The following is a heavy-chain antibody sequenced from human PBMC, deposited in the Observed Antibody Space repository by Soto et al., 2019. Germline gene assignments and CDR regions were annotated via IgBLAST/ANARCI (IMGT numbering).Heavy chain of an antibody. J-gene: IGHJ4*02. CDR1: GFTFSSYA. V-gene: IGHV3-30-3*01. CDR2: ISYDGSNK. Sequence: PGGSLRLSCAASGFTFSSYAMHWVRQAPGKGLEWVAVISYDGSNKYYADSVKGRFTISRDNSKNTLYLQMNSLRAEDTAVYYCARAQGSPTVPTSTFAYWGKGTLVTVYS. D-gene: IGHD4-4*01. CDR3: ARAQGSPTVPTSTFAY.